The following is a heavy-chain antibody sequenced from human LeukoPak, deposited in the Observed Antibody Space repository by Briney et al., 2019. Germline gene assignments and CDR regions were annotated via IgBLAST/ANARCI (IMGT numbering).Heavy chain of an antibody. J-gene: IGHJ3*02. CDR1: GGSISSYY. Sequence: SETLSLTCTVSGGSISSYYWSWIRQPPGKGLEWIGYIYYSGSTNYNPFLKSRVTISVDTSKNQFSLKLSSVTAADTAVYYCARGWRAYYYDSSGYYLNDAFDIWGQGTMVTVSS. CDR2: IYYSGST. D-gene: IGHD3-22*01. V-gene: IGHV4-59*01. CDR3: ARGWRAYYYDSSGYYLNDAFDI.